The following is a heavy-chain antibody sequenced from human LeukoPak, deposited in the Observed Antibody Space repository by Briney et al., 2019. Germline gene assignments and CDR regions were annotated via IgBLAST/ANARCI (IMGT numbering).Heavy chain of an antibody. CDR1: GYTFTSYG. D-gene: IGHD2-15*01. CDR2: INPSGGST. J-gene: IGHJ5*02. V-gene: IGHV1-46*01. CDR3: ARSPDCSGGSCYSSPKVGWFDP. Sequence: ASVKVSCNASGYTFTSYGISWVRQAPGQGLEWMGIINPSGGSTSYAQKFQGRVTMTRDMSTSTVYMELSSLRSEDTAVYYCARSPDCSGGSCYSSPKVGWFDPWGQGTLVTVSS.